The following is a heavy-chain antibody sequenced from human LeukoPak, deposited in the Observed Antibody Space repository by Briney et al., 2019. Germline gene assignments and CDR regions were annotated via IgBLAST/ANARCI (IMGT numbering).Heavy chain of an antibody. CDR3: ARARTMVGGVIITGYYYGMDV. D-gene: IGHD3-10*01. CDR2: INDGNDNT. CDR1: GYTFTIYT. J-gene: IGHJ6*04. Sequence: ASLTVSFTASGYTFTIYTMHWVCHAPGQRLGRVGWINDGNDNTKYSQKFQGTDRITSDTSASTAYMGLRSLRSEDPALYYCARARTMVGGVIITGYYYGMDVWGKGTTVTVHS. V-gene: IGHV1-3*01.